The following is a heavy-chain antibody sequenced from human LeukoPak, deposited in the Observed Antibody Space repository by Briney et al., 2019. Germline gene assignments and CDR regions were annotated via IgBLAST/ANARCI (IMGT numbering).Heavy chain of an antibody. D-gene: IGHD1-20*01. V-gene: IGHV4-30-4*08. CDR2: IYYSGST. Sequence: SETLSLTCTVSGGSINSGDYYWSWIRQPPGKGLEWIGYIYYSGSTYYNPSLKSRVTISVDTSKNQFSLKLSSVTAADTAVYYCARVEYNWNDEGFDYWGQGALVTVSS. CDR1: GGSINSGDYY. CDR3: ARVEYNWNDEGFDY. J-gene: IGHJ4*02.